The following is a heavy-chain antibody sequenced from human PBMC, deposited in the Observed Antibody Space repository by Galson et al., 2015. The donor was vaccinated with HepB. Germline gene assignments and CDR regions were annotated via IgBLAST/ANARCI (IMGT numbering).Heavy chain of an antibody. CDR1: GFTFNTYS. D-gene: IGHD3-10*01. Sequence: SLRLSCAVSGFTFNTYSMNWVRQAPGKGLEWISYISTRSETIYYADSVKGRFIISRDNAKNSLYLQMNGLRADDTAIYYCARCPFRNYFGSGTYFDYWGQGSPVTVSS. CDR3: ARCPFRNYFGSGTYFDY. CDR2: ISTRSETI. J-gene: IGHJ4*02. V-gene: IGHV3-48*01.